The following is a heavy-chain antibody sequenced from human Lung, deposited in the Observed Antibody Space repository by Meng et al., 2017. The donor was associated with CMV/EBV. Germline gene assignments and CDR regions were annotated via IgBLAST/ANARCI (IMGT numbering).Heavy chain of an antibody. Sequence: QVQLTNPGPGLVKPSGTLSLTCAVSGGSISSSNWWSWVRQPPGKGLEWIGEIYHSGSTNYNPSLKSRVTISVDKSKNQFSLKLSSVTAADTAVYYCASFPPPGKQWLVTDYWGQGTLVTVSS. CDR1: GGSISSSNW. CDR2: IYHSGST. D-gene: IGHD6-19*01. V-gene: IGHV4-4*02. CDR3: ASFPPPGKQWLVTDY. J-gene: IGHJ4*02.